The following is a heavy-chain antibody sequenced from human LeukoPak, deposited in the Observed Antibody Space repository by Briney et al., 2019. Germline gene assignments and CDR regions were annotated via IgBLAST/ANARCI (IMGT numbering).Heavy chain of an antibody. Sequence: PGGSLRLSCAASGFTFSSYSMNWVRQAPGKGLEWVSSISSSSSYIYYADSVKGRFTISRDNAKNSLYLQMNSLRAEDTAVYYCARDPGVMVAATPYPLIRWGQGTLVTVSS. CDR1: GFTFSSYS. J-gene: IGHJ4*02. D-gene: IGHD2-15*01. CDR2: ISSSSSYI. V-gene: IGHV3-21*01. CDR3: ARDPGVMVAATPYPLIR.